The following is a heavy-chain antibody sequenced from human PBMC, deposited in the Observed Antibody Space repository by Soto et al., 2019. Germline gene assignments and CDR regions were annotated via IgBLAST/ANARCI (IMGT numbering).Heavy chain of an antibody. D-gene: IGHD1-26*01. CDR3: ARPSRGGSSDF. CDR2: IDPRDSYT. Sequence: GESLKISCKTSGYTFTNSWISWVRQMPGEGLEWMGRIDPRDSYTTYSPSFRGHVTISVDKSISTAYLQWSSLKASDTAVYYCARPSRGGSSDFWGQGTLVTVSS. V-gene: IGHV5-10-1*01. CDR1: GYTFTNSW. J-gene: IGHJ4*02.